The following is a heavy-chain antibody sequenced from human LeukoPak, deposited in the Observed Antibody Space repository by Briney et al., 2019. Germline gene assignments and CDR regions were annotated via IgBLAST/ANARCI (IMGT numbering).Heavy chain of an antibody. D-gene: IGHD2-8*01. CDR2: ISSSSSYI. V-gene: IGHV3-21*01. CDR1: GFTFSSYS. Sequence: GGSLRLSCAASGFTFSSYSMNWVRQAPGKGLEWVSSISSSSSYIYYADSVKGRFTISRDNAKNSLYLQMNSLRAEDTAVYYCASLRMVSHYYGMDVWGKGTTVTVSS. J-gene: IGHJ6*04. CDR3: ASLRMVSHYYGMDV.